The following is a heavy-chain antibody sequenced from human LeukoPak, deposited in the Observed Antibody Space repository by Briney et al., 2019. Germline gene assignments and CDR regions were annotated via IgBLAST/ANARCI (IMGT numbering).Heavy chain of an antibody. D-gene: IGHD3-3*01. CDR3: AAELYYDFWSGYSNWFDP. CDR1: GYTFTGYY. V-gene: IGHV1-2*06. Sequence: ASVKVSCKASGYTFTGYYMHWVRQAPGRGLEWMGRINPNSGGTNYAQKFQGRVTMTRDTSISTAYMELSRLRSDDTAVYYCAAELYYDFWSGYSNWFDPWGQGTLVTVSS. CDR2: INPNSGGT. J-gene: IGHJ5*02.